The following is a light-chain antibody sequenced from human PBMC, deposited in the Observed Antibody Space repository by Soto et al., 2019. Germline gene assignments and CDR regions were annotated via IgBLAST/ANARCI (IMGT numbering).Light chain of an antibody. V-gene: IGKV1-12*01. Sequence: DIQMTQSPSSVSASIGDRVTITCRASQDIDSWLAWFQQKPGEAPRLLIYAAISLHSGVPSRFSGAGSGTEFSLTIGSLQPEDFATYFCQQGNSFPLTFGGGTKVEIK. J-gene: IGKJ4*01. CDR2: AAI. CDR3: QQGNSFPLT. CDR1: QDIDSW.